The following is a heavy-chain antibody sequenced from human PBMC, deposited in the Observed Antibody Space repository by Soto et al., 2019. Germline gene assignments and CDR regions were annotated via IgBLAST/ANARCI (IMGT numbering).Heavy chain of an antibody. V-gene: IGHV4-39*01. Sequence: QLQLQESGPGLVKPSETLSLTCTVSGGSISSSSYYWGWIRQPPGKGLEWIGSIYYSGSTYYNPSLKSRVTISVDTSKNQFYLKLSSVTVADTAVYYCARLRKVVTATSSYYYYYGMDVWGQGTTVTVSS. D-gene: IGHD2-21*02. J-gene: IGHJ6*02. CDR2: IYYSGST. CDR3: ARLRKVVTATSSYYYYYGMDV. CDR1: GGSISSSSYY.